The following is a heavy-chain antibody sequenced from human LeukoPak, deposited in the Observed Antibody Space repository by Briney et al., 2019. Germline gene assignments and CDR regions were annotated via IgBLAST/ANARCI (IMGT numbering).Heavy chain of an antibody. D-gene: IGHD3-10*01. CDR2: IKQDGSEK. CDR1: GFTFSSYW. V-gene: IGHV3-7*01. CDR3: ARDAYYYGSGSED. J-gene: IGHJ4*02. Sequence: PGGSLRLSCAASGFTFSSYWMSWVRQAPGRGLEWVANIKQDGSEKYYVDSVKGRFTISRDNAKNSLYLQMNSLRAEDTAVYYCARDAYYYGSGSEDWGQGTLVTVSS.